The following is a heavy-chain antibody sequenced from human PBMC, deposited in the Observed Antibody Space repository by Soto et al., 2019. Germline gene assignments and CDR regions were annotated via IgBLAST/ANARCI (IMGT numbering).Heavy chain of an antibody. J-gene: IGHJ4*02. CDR1: GGSVSSGSYY. V-gene: IGHV4-61*01. Sequence: PSETLSLTCTVSGGSVSSGSYYWSWTRQPPGKGLEWIGYIYYSGSTNYNPSLKSRVTISVDTSKNQFSLKLSSVTAADTAVYYCARTLVAKYYFDYWGQGTLVTVSS. CDR2: IYYSGST. CDR3: ARTLVAKYYFDY. D-gene: IGHD5-12*01.